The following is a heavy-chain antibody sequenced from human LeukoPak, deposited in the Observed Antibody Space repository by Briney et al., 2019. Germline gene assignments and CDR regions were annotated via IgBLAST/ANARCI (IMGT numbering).Heavy chain of an antibody. V-gene: IGHV5-51*01. Sequence: GESLKISCKGSGYSFTSYWIGWVRQMPGKGLEWMGIIYPGDSDTRYSPSFQGQVTISADKSISTAYLQWSSLKASDTAMYYCARTHQYYDILTGAFDIWGQGTMVTVSS. CDR2: IYPGDSDT. CDR3: ARTHQYYDILTGAFDI. J-gene: IGHJ3*02. D-gene: IGHD3-9*01. CDR1: GYSFTSYW.